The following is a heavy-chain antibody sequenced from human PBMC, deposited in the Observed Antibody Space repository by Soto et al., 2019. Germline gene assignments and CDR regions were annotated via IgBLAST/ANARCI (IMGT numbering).Heavy chain of an antibody. CDR1: GFSLTTSGVG. CDR2: IYWDDDK. CDR3: AHRVLRTVFGLVTSTAIYFDF. J-gene: IGHJ4*02. Sequence: QITLNESGPTQVKPRQTLTLTCTFSGFSLTTSGVGVGWIRQSPGKAPEWLALIYWDDDKRYSPSLKSRLTITKDTYKNQVVLTIADLDTADTATYYCAHRVLRTVFGLVTSTAIYFDFWGQGTPVAVSS. D-gene: IGHD3-3*01. V-gene: IGHV2-5*02.